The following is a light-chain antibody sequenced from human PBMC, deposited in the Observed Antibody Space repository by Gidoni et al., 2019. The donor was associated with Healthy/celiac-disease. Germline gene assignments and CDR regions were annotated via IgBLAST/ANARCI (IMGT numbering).Light chain of an antibody. CDR3: QQRSNWPPMYT. Sequence: DIALTQLPATLSLSPGERATLSCRASQSVSSYLAWYQQKPGQAPRLLIYDASNMATGIPARFSGSGSGTDFTLTISSLEPEDFAVYYCQQRSNWPPMYTFGQGTKLEIK. CDR2: DAS. CDR1: QSVSSY. V-gene: IGKV3-11*01. J-gene: IGKJ2*01.